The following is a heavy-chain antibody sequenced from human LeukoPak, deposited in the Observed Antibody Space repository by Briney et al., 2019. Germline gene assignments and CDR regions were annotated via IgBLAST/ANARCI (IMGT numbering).Heavy chain of an antibody. CDR2: INPNSGGT. CDR1: GYTFTGYY. CDR3: ARVLNSGNWFDP. D-gene: IGHD2-21*01. Sequence: ASVTVSCKASGYTFTGYYMHWVRQAPGQGLEWMGWINPNSGGTNYAQKFQGRVTMTRDTSISTAYMELSRLRSDDTAVYYCARVLNSGNWFDPWGQGTLVTVSS. J-gene: IGHJ5*02. V-gene: IGHV1-2*02.